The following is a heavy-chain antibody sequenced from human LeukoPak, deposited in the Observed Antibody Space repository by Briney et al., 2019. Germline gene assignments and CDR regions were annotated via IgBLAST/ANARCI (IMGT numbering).Heavy chain of an antibody. J-gene: IGHJ4*02. CDR3: ARGGQWLVMYYFDY. CDR1: GYTFTSYD. Sequence: GASVKVSCKASGYTFTSYDINWVRQATGQGLEWMGWMNPNSGNTGYAQKFQGRVTMTRNTSISTAYMELSSLRPEDTAVYYCARGGQWLVMYYFDYWGQGTLVTVSS. V-gene: IGHV1-8*01. CDR2: MNPNSGNT. D-gene: IGHD6-19*01.